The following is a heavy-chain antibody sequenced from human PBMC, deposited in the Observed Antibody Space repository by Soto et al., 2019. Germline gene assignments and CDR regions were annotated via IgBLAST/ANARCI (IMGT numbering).Heavy chain of an antibody. J-gene: IGHJ4*02. D-gene: IGHD6-19*01. CDR3: ARGQSDGWYHDY. CDR1: GYTFTSNA. Sequence: QVHLEQSGAEVKKPGASVKISCRTSGYTFTSNAIHWVRQAPGQRLEWMGWIGGGDGNTKYSQKFQGRVTMTIDTSATTAYMELSSLRSEDTSMYYCARGQSDGWYHDYWGQGTLVTVSS. V-gene: IGHV1-3*01. CDR2: IGGGDGNT.